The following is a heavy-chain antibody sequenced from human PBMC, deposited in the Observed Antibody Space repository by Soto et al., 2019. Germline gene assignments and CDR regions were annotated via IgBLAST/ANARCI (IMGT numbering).Heavy chain of an antibody. CDR1: GDSVSSNSAA. CDR3: ERDSSRELFWEWLLYGQNTKTHWFAP. CDR2: TYYRSKWYN. J-gene: IGHJ5*02. D-gene: IGHD3-3*01. Sequence: PSQTLSLTCAISGDSVSSNSAAWNWIRQSPSRGLEWLGRTYYRSKWYNDYAVSVKSRITINPDTSKNQFSLQLNSVTPEDTDVNYCERDSSRELFWEWLLYGQNTKTHWFAPWGQETRVTVSS. V-gene: IGHV6-1*01.